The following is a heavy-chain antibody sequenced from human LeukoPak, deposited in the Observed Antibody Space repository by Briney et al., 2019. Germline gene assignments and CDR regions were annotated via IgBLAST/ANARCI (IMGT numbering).Heavy chain of an antibody. CDR3: ARELPAGTFDY. J-gene: IGHJ4*02. CDR2: INPSGGST. D-gene: IGHD2-2*01. V-gene: IGHV1-46*01. CDR1: GYTFTSYH. Sequence: ASVKVSCKASGYTFTSYHMHWLRQAPGQGLEWMGIINPSGGSTSYAQKFQGRVTMTRDTSTSTVYMELSSLRSEDTAVYYCARELPAGTFDYWGQGTLVTVSS.